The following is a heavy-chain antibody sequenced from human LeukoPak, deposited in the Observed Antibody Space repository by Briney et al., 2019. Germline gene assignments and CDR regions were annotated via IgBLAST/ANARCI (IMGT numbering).Heavy chain of an antibody. CDR3: VRDGGVSGYDLLDY. D-gene: IGHD5-12*01. V-gene: IGHV3-7*01. J-gene: IGHJ4*02. Sequence: GGSLRLSCAASGFSFSNYWMTWVRQAPGKGLEWVADINQDGSEEHYMDSVKARFTISRDNAKNSLSLQMNSLRAEDTAVYYCVRDGGVSGYDLLDYWGQGTLVTVSS. CDR2: INQDGSEE. CDR1: GFSFSNYW.